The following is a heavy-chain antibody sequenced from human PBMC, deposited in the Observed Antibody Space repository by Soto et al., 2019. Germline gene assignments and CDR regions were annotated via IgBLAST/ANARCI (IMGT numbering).Heavy chain of an antibody. CDR2: ISGSGGST. J-gene: IGHJ4*02. D-gene: IGHD3-10*01. CDR3: ASREIWLGELSSDY. Sequence: PGGSLSLSCAASGFTFSSYAMSWVRQAPGKGLEWVSAISGSGGSTYYADSVKGRFTISRDNSKNTLYLQMNSLRAEDTAVYYCASREIWLGELSSDYWGQGTLVTVSS. CDR1: GFTFSSYA. V-gene: IGHV3-23*01.